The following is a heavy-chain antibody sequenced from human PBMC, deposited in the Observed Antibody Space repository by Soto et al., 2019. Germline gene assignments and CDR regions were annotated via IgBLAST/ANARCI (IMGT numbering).Heavy chain of an antibody. V-gene: IGHV3-21*01. Sequence: GGSLRLSCAASGFAFSSYSMNWVRQAPGKGLEWVSSISTSTRYVYYADSVKGRFTISRDNAKNSLYLQMNSLRAEDTAVYYWARGGADYRPSDYWGKGTLVTVPS. CDR3: ARGGADYRPSDY. J-gene: IGHJ4*02. CDR2: ISTSTRYV. D-gene: IGHD1-26*01. CDR1: GFAFSSYS.